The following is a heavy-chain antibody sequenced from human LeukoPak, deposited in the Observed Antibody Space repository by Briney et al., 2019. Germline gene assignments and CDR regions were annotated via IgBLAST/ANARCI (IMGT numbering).Heavy chain of an antibody. CDR3: ARDILRFLEWRPDWFDP. CDR2: IIPIFGTA. D-gene: IGHD3-3*01. J-gene: IGHJ5*02. V-gene: IGHV1-69*13. Sequence: GASVKVSCKASGGTFSSYAISWVRQAPGQGLEWMGKIIPIFGTANYAQKFQGRVTITADESTSTAYMELSSLRSEDTAVYYCARDILRFLEWRPDWFDPWGQGTLVTVSS. CDR1: GGTFSSYA.